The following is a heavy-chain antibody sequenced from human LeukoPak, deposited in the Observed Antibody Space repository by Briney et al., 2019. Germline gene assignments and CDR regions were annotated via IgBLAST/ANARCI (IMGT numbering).Heavy chain of an antibody. CDR1: GGSISSGDYY. CDR2: IYYSGST. J-gene: IGHJ3*02. CDR3: AGEALDYDFWGGPAHDAFDI. D-gene: IGHD3-3*01. Sequence: SETLSLTCTVSGGSISSGDYYWSWIRQPPGKGLEWIGYIYYSGSTYYNPSLKSRVTISVDTSKNQLSLKLSSVTAADTAVYYCAGEALDYDFWGGPAHDAFDIWGQGTMVTVSS. V-gene: IGHV4-30-4*01.